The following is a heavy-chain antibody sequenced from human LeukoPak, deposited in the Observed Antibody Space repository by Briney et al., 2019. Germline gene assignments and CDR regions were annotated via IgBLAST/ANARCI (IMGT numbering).Heavy chain of an antibody. CDR2: ISGSGGST. CDR3: AKSSQGAWLLPQYYFDY. J-gene: IGHJ4*02. V-gene: IGHV3-23*01. D-gene: IGHD3-22*01. CDR1: GFTFSSYG. Sequence: GGSLRLSCAASGFTFSSYGMSWVRQAPGKGLEWVSAISGSGGSTYYADSVKGRFTISRDNSKNTLYLQMNSLRAEDTAVYYCAKSSQGAWLLPQYYFDYWGQGTLVTVSS.